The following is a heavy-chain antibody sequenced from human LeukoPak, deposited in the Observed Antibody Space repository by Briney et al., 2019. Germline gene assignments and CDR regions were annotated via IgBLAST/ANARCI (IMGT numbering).Heavy chain of an antibody. D-gene: IGHD6-6*01. Sequence: MGGFDPQDRETIYAQNFQARVTITDDTSTDTAYMELSSLRSEDTAVYYCASHPFSSSFSDYWGQGTLVTVSS. V-gene: IGHV1-24*01. CDR2: FDPQDRET. CDR3: ASHPFSSSFSDY. J-gene: IGHJ4*02.